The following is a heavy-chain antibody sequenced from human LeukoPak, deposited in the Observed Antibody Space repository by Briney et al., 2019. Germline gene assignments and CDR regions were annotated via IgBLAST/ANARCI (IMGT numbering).Heavy chain of an antibody. CDR1: GFTFSKYW. Sequence: GGSLRLSCAASGFTFSKYWMLWVRQAPGTRLESVSRINTDGTVTTYADSVKGRFTVSRDNADNTMFLQMNSVRDEDTAVYYCATKQWLAPPPDSWGQGTPVTVSS. J-gene: IGHJ4*02. D-gene: IGHD6-19*01. CDR3: ATKQWLAPPPDS. V-gene: IGHV3-74*01. CDR2: INTDGTVT.